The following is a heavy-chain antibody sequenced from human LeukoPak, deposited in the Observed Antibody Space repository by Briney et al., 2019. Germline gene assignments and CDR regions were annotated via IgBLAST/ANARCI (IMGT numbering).Heavy chain of an antibody. CDR2: IKQDGSEK. J-gene: IGHJ4*02. CDR1: GFTFSSYW. V-gene: IGHV3-7*01. CDR3: ARDEGYCSSTSCSTGGDFDY. D-gene: IGHD2-2*01. Sequence: GGSLRLSCAASGFTFSSYWMSWVRQAPGKGLEWVANIKQDGSEKYYVDSVKGRFTISRDNAKNSLYLQMNSLRAEDTAVYYCARDEGYCSSTSCSTGGDFDYWGQGTLVTVSS.